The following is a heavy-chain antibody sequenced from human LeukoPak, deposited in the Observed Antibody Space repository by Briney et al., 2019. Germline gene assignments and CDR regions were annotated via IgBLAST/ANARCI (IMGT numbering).Heavy chain of an antibody. CDR2: ISSSSSYI. CDR3: ARSYCSGGSCYYFDY. CDR1: GFTFSSYS. D-gene: IGHD2-15*01. V-gene: IGHV3-21*01. Sequence: PGGSLRLSCAASGFTFSSYSMNWVRQAPGKGLEWVSSISSSSSYIYYADSVKGRFTISRDNAKNSLYLQMNSLRAEDTAVYYCARSYCSGGSCYYFDYWGQGTLVTVSS. J-gene: IGHJ4*02.